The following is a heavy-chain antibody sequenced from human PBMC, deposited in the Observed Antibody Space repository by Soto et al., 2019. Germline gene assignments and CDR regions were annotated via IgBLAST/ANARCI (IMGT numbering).Heavy chain of an antibody. V-gene: IGHV3-30*18. CDR2: ISYDGSNK. J-gene: IGHJ4*02. CDR1: GFTFSSYG. Sequence: GGSLRLSCAASGFTFSSYGMHWVRQAPGKGLEWVAVISYDGSNKYYADSVKGRFTISRDNSKNTLYLQMNSLRAEDTAVYYCAKDLKRGSYIGSFDYWGQGTLVTVSS. D-gene: IGHD1-26*01. CDR3: AKDLKRGSYIGSFDY.